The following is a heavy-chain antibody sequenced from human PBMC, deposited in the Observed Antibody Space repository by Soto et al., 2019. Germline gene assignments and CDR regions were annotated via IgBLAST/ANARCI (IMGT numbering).Heavy chain of an antibody. Sequence: SLRLSCAASGFSFSDYAMIWVRQAPGKGLEWVSGLYGSGGGIHYADSVKGRFTISRDNYANSVYLQMNSLRVEDTAVYYCAKDDVSRDGVWLAHDWGQGTVVTVSS. CDR2: LYGSGGGI. J-gene: IGHJ1*01. CDR1: GFSFSDYA. CDR3: AKDDVSRDGVWLAHD. V-gene: IGHV3-23*01. D-gene: IGHD5-12*01.